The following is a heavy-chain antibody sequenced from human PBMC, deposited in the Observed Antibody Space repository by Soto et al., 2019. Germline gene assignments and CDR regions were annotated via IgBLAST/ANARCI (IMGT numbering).Heavy chain of an antibody. J-gene: IGHJ4*02. D-gene: IGHD2-21*02. V-gene: IGHV4-39*01. CDR3: ARHDTCSGGDCYAPFDS. Sequence: PSETLSLTCTVSGDSISSADYCWGWIRQSPGKGLEWIGSIFNAGSTYYNPSLKSRVTISVDASKNQLSLKLSSVTAADTAVYYCARHDTCSGGDCYAPFDSWGQGTLVTVSS. CDR1: GDSISSADYC. CDR2: IFNAGST.